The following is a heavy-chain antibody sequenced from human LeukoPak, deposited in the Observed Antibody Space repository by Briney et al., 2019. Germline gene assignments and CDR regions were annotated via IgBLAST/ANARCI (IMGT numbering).Heavy chain of an antibody. D-gene: IGHD3-22*01. J-gene: IGHJ4*02. CDR1: GFTFSSYA. V-gene: IGHV3-23*01. CDR2: ISGSGGST. CDR3: AKDQAPYYYDSSGYYCYFDY. Sequence: PGGSLRLSCAASGFTFSSYAMSWVRQAPGKGLEWVSAISGSGGSTYYADSVKGRFPISRDNSKNTLYLQMNSLRAEDTAVYYCAKDQAPYYYDSSGYYCYFDYWGQGTLVTVSS.